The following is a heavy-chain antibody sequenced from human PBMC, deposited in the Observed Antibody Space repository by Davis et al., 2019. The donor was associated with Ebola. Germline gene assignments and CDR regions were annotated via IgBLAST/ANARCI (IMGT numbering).Heavy chain of an antibody. J-gene: IGHJ4*02. Sequence: SVTVSCKTSGCSFSSHPISWVRQAPRQGLEWMGGIIPIFDTPHYAQKFQGRITITADASTSTAYMELSSLSSEDTATYFCARDFDGGNYYFDYWGPGTPVTVSS. CDR1: GCSFSSHP. D-gene: IGHD3-9*01. CDR2: IIPIFDTP. CDR3: ARDFDGGNYYFDY. V-gene: IGHV1-69*13.